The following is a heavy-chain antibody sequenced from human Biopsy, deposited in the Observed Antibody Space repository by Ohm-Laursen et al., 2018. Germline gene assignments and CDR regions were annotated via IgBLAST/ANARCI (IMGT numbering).Heavy chain of an antibody. Sequence: SDTLSLTCSVSGDSISSSTYYWGWIRQPPGKGLEWIGTIRNTYFRTSLKSRVTMSAHTSTNQFSLKLTSVTAADTAVYYCARDKITYCTSTSCDYFGMDVWGQGTTVTVSS. D-gene: IGHD2-2*01. J-gene: IGHJ6*02. CDR1: GDSISSSTYY. CDR2: IRNT. V-gene: IGHV4-39*07. CDR3: ARDKITYCTSTSCDYFGMDV.